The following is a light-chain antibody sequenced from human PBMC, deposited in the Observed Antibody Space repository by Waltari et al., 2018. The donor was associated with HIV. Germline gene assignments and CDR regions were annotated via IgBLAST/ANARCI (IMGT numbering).Light chain of an antibody. CDR3: SSYTSNNNLA. V-gene: IGLV2-14*03. Sequence: QSALTQPASVSGSPGQSITIPCTGTSSDVGGYDYVSWYQQHPGKAPKLMIYDVSNRPSGVSDRFSGSKSGNTASLIISGLQAEDEADYYCSSYTSNNNLAFGGGTRLTVL. CDR2: DVS. CDR1: SSDVGGYDY. J-gene: IGLJ2*01.